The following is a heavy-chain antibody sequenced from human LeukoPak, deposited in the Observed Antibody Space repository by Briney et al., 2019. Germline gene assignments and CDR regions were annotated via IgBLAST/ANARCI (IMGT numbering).Heavy chain of an antibody. J-gene: IGHJ5*02. CDR3: ASPGVDIVGAILWFDP. V-gene: IGHV4-59*12. CDR2: IYYSGST. CDR1: GGSISNYY. Sequence: SETLSLTCTVSGGSISNYYWSWIREPPGKGLEWVGDIYYSGSTNYNPSLKSRVTISVDTSKTRFSLKLSSVTAADTAVYYWASPGVDIVGAILWFDPWGQGTLVTVSS. D-gene: IGHD1-26*01.